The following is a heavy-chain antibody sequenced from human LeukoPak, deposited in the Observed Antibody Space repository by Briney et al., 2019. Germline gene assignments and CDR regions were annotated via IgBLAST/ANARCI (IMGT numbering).Heavy chain of an antibody. D-gene: IGHD6-19*01. V-gene: IGHV4-59*01. Sequence: SETLSLTCTVSGDSISSYYWSWIRQPPGKGLEWLGYIYYSGSTNYNPSLKSRVTISIDTSNNQFSLKLSSVTAADTAVYYCARIGEQWLPRGYFDYWGQGTLVTVSS. CDR3: ARIGEQWLPRGYFDY. CDR1: GDSISSYY. J-gene: IGHJ4*02. CDR2: IYYSGST.